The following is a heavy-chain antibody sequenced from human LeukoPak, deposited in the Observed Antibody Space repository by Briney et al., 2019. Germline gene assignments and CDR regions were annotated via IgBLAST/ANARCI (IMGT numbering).Heavy chain of an antibody. D-gene: IGHD6-19*01. J-gene: IGHJ3*02. CDR1: GFTFSSYW. CDR3: GRIRGDRHSSGWSDSLEI. CDR2: ITYDGSEK. V-gene: IGHV3-7*03. Sequence: PGGSLRLSCAVSGFTFSSYWMTWVRQAPGKGLEWVANITYDGSEKYYVDSVKGRFTISRDNAKNSLYLQMNSLRAEDTALYYCGRIRGDRHSSGWSDSLEIWGQGTMVTVSS.